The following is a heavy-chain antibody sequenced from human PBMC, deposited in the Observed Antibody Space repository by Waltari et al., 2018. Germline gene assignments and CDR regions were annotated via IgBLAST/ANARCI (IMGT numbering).Heavy chain of an antibody. CDR2: ISSNSSYI. Sequence: EVQLVESGGGLVKPGGSLRLSCAASGFTFSRHSMNSLRQAPGKVLEWVSSISSNSSYIYYADSVNGRFTISRDNSKNSLYLQMNSLRAEDTAVYYCARDQPGIALAGYWGQGTLVTVSS. CDR1: GFTFSRHS. V-gene: IGHV3-21*01. J-gene: IGHJ4*02. D-gene: IGHD6-13*01. CDR3: ARDQPGIALAGY.